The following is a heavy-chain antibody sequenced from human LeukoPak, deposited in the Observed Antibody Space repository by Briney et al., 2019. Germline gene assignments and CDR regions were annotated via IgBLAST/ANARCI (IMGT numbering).Heavy chain of an antibody. D-gene: IGHD1-26*01. CDR1: GYTFTAYY. J-gene: IGHJ3*02. V-gene: IGHV1-2*02. Sequence: ASVKVSCKASGYTFTAYYIYWVRQAPGQGLEWMAWINPNSGVTNYAQKFQGRVTMTRDTSISTAYMELSRLRSDDTAVYYCARDVGIVGALDIWGQGTRVTVSS. CDR2: INPNSGVT. CDR3: ARDVGIVGALDI.